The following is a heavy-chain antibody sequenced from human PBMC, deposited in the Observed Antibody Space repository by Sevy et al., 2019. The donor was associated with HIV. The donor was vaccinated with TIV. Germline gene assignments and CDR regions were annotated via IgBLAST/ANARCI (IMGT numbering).Heavy chain of an antibody. J-gene: IGHJ6*02. CDR3: ARRYCSSTSCYVPGYYGMDF. V-gene: IGHV4-39*01. CDR2: IYNSGST. Sequence: SETLSLTCTVSGGFVTSTSYYWAWIRQSPGKGLEWIGSIYNSGSTYYNPSLKSRVTISVHTSKNQFSLKLSSVTAADTAVYYCARRYCSSTSCYVPGYYGMDFWGQGTTVTVSS. D-gene: IGHD2-2*01. CDR1: GGFVTSTSYY.